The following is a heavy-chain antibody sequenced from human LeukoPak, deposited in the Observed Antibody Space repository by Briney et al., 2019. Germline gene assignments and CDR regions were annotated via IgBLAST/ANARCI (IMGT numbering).Heavy chain of an antibody. CDR1: GFTFSSYS. CDR3: GGSGSPSVWYTWFDP. J-gene: IGHJ5*02. Sequence: RSGGSLRLSCAASGFTFSSYSMNWVRQAPGKGLEWVSSISSSSSYIYYADSVEGRFTISRDNAKNSLYLQMNSLRAEDTAVYYCGGSGSPSVWYTWFDPWGQGTLVTVSS. CDR2: ISSSSSYI. V-gene: IGHV3-21*01. D-gene: IGHD3-10*01.